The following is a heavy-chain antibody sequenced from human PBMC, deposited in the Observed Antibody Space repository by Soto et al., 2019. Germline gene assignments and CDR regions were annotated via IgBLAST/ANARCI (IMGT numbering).Heavy chain of an antibody. CDR3: ARVRQDYFGSVSLDY. D-gene: IGHD3-10*01. CDR2: IFHSGGT. V-gene: IGHV4-30-2*01. Sequence: QLQLQESGSGLVNPSQTLSLTCAVSGASISSGGYSWSWLRQPPGKGLEWTGYIFHSGGTYYNPSLESRVTISIDRSKKQFALKRTSLPAAAAAVYYCARVRQDYFGSVSLDYWGQGTLVTVSS. CDR1: GASISSGGYS. J-gene: IGHJ4*02.